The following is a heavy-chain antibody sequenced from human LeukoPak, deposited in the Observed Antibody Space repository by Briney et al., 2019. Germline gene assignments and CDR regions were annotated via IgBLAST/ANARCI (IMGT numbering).Heavy chain of an antibody. Sequence: PSETLSLTCAVYGGSFSGHYWTWIRQPPGKGLEWIEEIDHTGRSTYNPSLTSRVTISKDSSKNQFSLSLGSVIAADTAVYFCARGENSGSYFSYFDSWAQGTPVTVSS. D-gene: IGHD3-10*01. CDR1: GGSFSGHY. CDR3: ARGENSGSYFSYFDS. V-gene: IGHV4-34*01. CDR2: IDHTGRS. J-gene: IGHJ5*01.